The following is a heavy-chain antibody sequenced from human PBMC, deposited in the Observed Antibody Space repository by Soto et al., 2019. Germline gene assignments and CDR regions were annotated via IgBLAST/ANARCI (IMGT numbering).Heavy chain of an antibody. CDR2: IYYSGST. V-gene: IGHV4-30-4*01. D-gene: IGHD3-16*02. Sequence: SETLSLTCTVSGGSISSGDYYWSWIRQPPGKGLEWIGYIYYSGSTYYNPSLKSRVTMSVDTSKNQFSLKLSSVTAADTAVYYCASALRLGELSSHDAFDIWGQGTMVTVSS. CDR1: GGSISSGDYY. CDR3: ASALRLGELSSHDAFDI. J-gene: IGHJ3*02.